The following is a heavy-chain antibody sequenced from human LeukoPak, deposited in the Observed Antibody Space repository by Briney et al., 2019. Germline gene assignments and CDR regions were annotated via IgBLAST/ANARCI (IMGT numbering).Heavy chain of an antibody. V-gene: IGHV3-43D*03. CDR2: INWDGGST. D-gene: IGHD3-10*01. CDR3: AKDKRGGSGNSWGYLDY. J-gene: IGHJ4*02. CDR1: GFTFDDYA. Sequence: GGSLRLSCAASGFTFDDYAMHWVRQAPGKGLEWVSLINWDGGSTHHADSVKGRFTISRDNSKNSLYLQMNSVRAEDSALYYCAKDKRGGSGNSWGYLDYWGQGILVTVSS.